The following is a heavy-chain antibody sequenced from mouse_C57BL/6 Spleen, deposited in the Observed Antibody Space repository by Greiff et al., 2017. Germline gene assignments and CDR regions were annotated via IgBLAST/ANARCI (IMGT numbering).Heavy chain of an antibody. CDR1: GYAFSSSW. J-gene: IGHJ4*01. CDR3: AREGSRRYAMDY. CDR2: IYPGDGDT. Sequence: QVQLQQSGPELVKPGASVKISCKASGYAFSSSWMNWVKQRPGKGLEWIGRIYPGDGDTNYNGKFKGKATLTADKSSSTAYMQLSSLTSEDSAVYFCAREGSRRYAMDYWGQGTSVTVSS. V-gene: IGHV1-82*01.